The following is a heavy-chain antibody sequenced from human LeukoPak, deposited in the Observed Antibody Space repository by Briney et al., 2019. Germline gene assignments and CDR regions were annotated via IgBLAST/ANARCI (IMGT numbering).Heavy chain of an antibody. V-gene: IGHV3-7*01. CDR3: ARLGAPYDKDEYR. CDR1: GFTFSSYW. J-gene: IGHJ5*02. Sequence: SGGSLRLSCAASGFTFSSYWMSWVRQAPGKGLEWVANIKQDGSEKYYVDSVKGRFTISRDNAKNTVSLQMNSLRVEDTAMYYCARLGAPYDKDEYRWGQGALVTVSS. CDR2: IKQDGSEK. D-gene: IGHD3-16*01.